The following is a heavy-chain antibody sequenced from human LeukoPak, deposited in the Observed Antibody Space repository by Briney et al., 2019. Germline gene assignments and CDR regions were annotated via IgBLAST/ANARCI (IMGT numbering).Heavy chain of an antibody. J-gene: IGHJ4*02. V-gene: IGHV3-33*01. D-gene: IGHD3-9*01. CDR3: ARGEYVLPYFDWLLPAYFDY. CDR1: GFTLSSYG. CDR2: IWYDGSNK. Sequence: GGSLRLSCAASGFTLSSYGMHWVRQAPGKGLEWVAVIWYDGSNKYYADSVKGRFTISRDNSKNTLYLQMNSLRAEDTAVYYCARGEYVLPYFDWLLPAYFDYWGQGTLVTVSS.